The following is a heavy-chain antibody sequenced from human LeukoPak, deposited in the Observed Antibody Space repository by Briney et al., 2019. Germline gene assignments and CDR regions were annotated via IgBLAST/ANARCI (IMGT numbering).Heavy chain of an antibody. CDR1: GYTFTSYG. D-gene: IGHD2-2*01. V-gene: IGHV1-18*01. CDR3: ARSPLVVVPAATPYYFDY. Sequence: GASVKVSCKASGYTFTSYGISWVRQAPGQGPEWMGWISGYNGNTKYSQKLQGRVTMTTDTSTSTAYMELRSLRSDDTAVYYCARSPLVVVPAATPYYFDYWGQGTLVTVSS. CDR2: ISGYNGNT. J-gene: IGHJ4*02.